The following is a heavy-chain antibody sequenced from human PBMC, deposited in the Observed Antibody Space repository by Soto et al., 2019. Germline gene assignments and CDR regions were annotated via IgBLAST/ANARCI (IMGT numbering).Heavy chain of an antibody. J-gene: IGHJ4*02. V-gene: IGHV4-34*01. Sequence: QVQLQQCGAGLLKPSETLSLTCAVYGGSFSGYYWSWIRQPPGKGLEWIGEINHSGSTNYNPSLKSRVTISVDTSKNQFSLKLSSVTAADTAVYYCASSSGDYGSGNWGQGTLVTVSS. CDR3: ASSSGDYGSGN. CDR1: GGSFSGYY. D-gene: IGHD4-17*01. CDR2: INHSGST.